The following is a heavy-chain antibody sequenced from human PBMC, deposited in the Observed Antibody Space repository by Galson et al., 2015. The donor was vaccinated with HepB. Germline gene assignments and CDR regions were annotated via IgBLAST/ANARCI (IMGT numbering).Heavy chain of an antibody. CDR1: GYTFTGYY. Sequence: SVKVSCKASGYTFTGYYMHWVRQAPGQGLEWMGWINPNSGGTNYAQKFQGRVTMTRDTSISTAYMELSRLRSDDTAVYYCARGVWVPAAKGNYYYYMDVWGKGTTVTVSS. CDR3: ARGVWVPAAKGNYYYYMDV. J-gene: IGHJ6*03. D-gene: IGHD2-2*01. V-gene: IGHV1-2*02. CDR2: INPNSGGT.